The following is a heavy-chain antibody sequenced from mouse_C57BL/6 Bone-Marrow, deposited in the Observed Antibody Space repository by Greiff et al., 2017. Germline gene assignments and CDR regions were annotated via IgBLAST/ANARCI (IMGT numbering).Heavy chain of an antibody. D-gene: IGHD2-4*01. J-gene: IGHJ2*01. CDR3: ARSAMYYDNDGGRRGFDY. V-gene: IGHV1-55*01. Sequence: QVQLQQPGAELVKPGASVKMSCKASGYTFTSYWITWVKQRPGQGLEWIGDIYPGSGSTNYNEKFKSKATLTVDTSSSTAYMQLSSLTSEDSAVYYCARSAMYYDNDGGRRGFDYWGQGTTLTVSS. CDR1: GYTFTSYW. CDR2: IYPGSGST.